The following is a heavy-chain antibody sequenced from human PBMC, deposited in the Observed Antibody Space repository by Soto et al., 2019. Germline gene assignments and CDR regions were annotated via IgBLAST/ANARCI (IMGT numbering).Heavy chain of an antibody. V-gene: IGHV3-15*07. CDR1: GFTFSNAW. D-gene: IGHD3-22*01. CDR3: TTDAGDDSSGYPSFGY. CDR2: IKSKTDGGTK. J-gene: IGHJ4*02. Sequence: EVQLVESGGGLVKPGGSLRLSCAASGFTFSNAWMNWVRQAPGKGLEWVGRIKSKTDGGTKDHAAPVKGRFTISRDDSKNTLYLQMNSLKTEDTAVYYCTTDAGDDSSGYPSFGYWGQGTLVTVSS.